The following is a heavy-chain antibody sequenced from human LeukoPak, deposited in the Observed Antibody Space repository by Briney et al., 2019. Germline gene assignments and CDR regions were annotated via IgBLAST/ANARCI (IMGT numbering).Heavy chain of an antibody. CDR2: ISGSGGST. V-gene: IGHV3-23*01. D-gene: IGHD3-22*01. Sequence: GSLRLSCRVSGITPSNYGMSWVRQAPGKGLEWVAGISGSGGSTKYADSVKGRFIISRDNSKSTLYLQLSSLRAEDTAVYYCAKAVSTDHYDSRGFYRVDFDSWGQGTLVTVSS. CDR1: GITPSNYG. J-gene: IGHJ4*02. CDR3: AKAVSTDHYDSRGFYRVDFDS.